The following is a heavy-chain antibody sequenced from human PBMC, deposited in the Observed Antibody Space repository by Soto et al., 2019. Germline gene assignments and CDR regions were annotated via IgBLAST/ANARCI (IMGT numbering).Heavy chain of an antibody. CDR3: ARGRRVSGSYPPFDY. D-gene: IGHD1-26*01. CDR1: GGSFSGYY. V-gene: IGHV4-34*01. Sequence: SETLSLTCAVYGGSFSGYYWSWIRQPPGKGLEWIGEINHSGSTNYNPSLKSRVTISVDTSKNQFSLKLSSVTAADTAVYYCARGRRVSGSYPPFDYWGQGTLVTVSS. J-gene: IGHJ4*02. CDR2: INHSGST.